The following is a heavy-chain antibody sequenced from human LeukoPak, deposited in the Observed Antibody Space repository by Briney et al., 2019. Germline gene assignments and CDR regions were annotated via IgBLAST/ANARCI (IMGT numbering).Heavy chain of an antibody. J-gene: IGHJ3*02. CDR2: IYPGDSDT. D-gene: IGHD2-21*02. Sequence: RGEAPKISCKGSGYSFTSYWIGLVRQMPGEGLEWMGIIYPGDSDTRYSPSFQGQVTISAHKSVNTAYLQWSSLKASDTAMYYCARRSLTNCGGDCSSAFDIWGQGTMVTVSS. CDR3: ARRSLTNCGGDCSSAFDI. CDR1: GYSFTSYW. V-gene: IGHV5-51*01.